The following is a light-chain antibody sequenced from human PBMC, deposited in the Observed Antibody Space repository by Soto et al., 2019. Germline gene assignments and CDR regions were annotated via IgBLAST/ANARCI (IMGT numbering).Light chain of an antibody. Sequence: QAASVSGSPGQSITISCTGTSSDVGSYNLVSWYQHHPGKAPKLMIYEGSKRPSGVSNRFSGSKSGNTASLTISGLQAEDEADYFCCSYAGSNTFVFGTGTKVTVL. V-gene: IGLV2-23*01. J-gene: IGLJ1*01. CDR3: CSYAGSNTFV. CDR1: SSDVGSYNL. CDR2: EGS.